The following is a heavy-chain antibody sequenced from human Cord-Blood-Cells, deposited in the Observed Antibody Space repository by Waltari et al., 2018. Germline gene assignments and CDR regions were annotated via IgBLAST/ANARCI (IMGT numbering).Heavy chain of an antibody. D-gene: IGHD1-1*01. V-gene: IGHV4-39*07. Sequence: QLQLQESGSGLVKPSETLSLTCTVSGGSISSSSYYWGWIRQTPGKGLEWIGSSYYSGSTYYNPSLKSRVTIAVDTSKNQFSLKLSSVTAADTAVYYCARPGTTGTTCFDYWGQGTLVTVSS. CDR2: SYYSGST. CDR3: ARPGTTGTTCFDY. J-gene: IGHJ4*02. CDR1: GGSISSSSYY.